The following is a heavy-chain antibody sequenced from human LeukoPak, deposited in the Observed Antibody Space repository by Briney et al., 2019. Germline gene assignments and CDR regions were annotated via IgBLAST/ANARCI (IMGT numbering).Heavy chain of an antibody. J-gene: IGHJ5*02. CDR2: INPNSGGT. CDR1: GYTFTGYY. V-gene: IGHV1-2*02. D-gene: IGHD3-16*01. Sequence: APVKVSCKASGYTFTGYYMHWVRQAPGQGPEWMGWINPNSGGTNYAQKFQGRVTMTRDTSITTAYMELTSLKSEDTAVYYCARSLGTYWGKDFLNWFDPWGQGTLVTVSS. CDR3: ARSLGTYWGKDFLNWFDP.